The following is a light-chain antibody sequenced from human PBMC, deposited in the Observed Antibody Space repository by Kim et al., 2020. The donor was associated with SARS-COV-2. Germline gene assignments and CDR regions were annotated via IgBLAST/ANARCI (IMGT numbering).Light chain of an antibody. V-gene: IGLV1-51*01. CDR3: GTWDSSLSAGV. J-gene: IGLJ3*02. CDR1: NSNIGNNY. Sequence: QSALTQPPSVSAAPGQKVTISCSGNNSNIGNNYVSWYQQLPGTAPKLLIYDNNKRPSGIPDRFTGSKSGTSATLGITGLQTGDEADYYCGTWDSSLSAGVFGGGTKLTVL. CDR2: DNN.